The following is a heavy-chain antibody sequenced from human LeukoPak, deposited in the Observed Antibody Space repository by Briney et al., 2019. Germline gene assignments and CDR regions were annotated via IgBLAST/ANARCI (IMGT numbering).Heavy chain of an antibody. V-gene: IGHV1-69*13. J-gene: IGHJ6*03. CDR3: ATYQSSRGWGYYYYYYMDV. D-gene: IGHD1-26*01. CDR1: GGTFSSYA. CDR2: IIPIFGTA. Sequence: SVKVSCKASGGTFSSYAISWVRQAPGRGLEWMGGIIPIFGTANYAQKFQGRVTITADESTSTAYMELSSLRSEDTAVYYCATYQSSRGWGYYYYYYMDVWGKGTTVTVSS.